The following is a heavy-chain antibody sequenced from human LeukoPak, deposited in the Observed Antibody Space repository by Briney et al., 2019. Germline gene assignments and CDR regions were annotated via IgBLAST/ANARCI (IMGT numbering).Heavy chain of an antibody. Sequence: SVKVSCKASGYTFTGYYMHWVRQAPGQGLEWMGRIIPILGIANYAQKFQGRVTITADKSTSTAYVELSSLRSEDTAVYYCARDRSIAAAGTFDYWGQGTLVTVSS. CDR3: ARDRSIAAAGTFDY. D-gene: IGHD6-13*01. CDR1: GYTFTGYY. J-gene: IGHJ4*02. V-gene: IGHV1-69*04. CDR2: IIPILGIA.